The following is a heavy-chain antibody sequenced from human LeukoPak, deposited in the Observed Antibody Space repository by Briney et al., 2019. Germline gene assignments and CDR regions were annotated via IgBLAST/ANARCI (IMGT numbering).Heavy chain of an antibody. V-gene: IGHV3-43D*04. J-gene: IGHJ4*02. CDR1: GFTSDDYA. D-gene: IGHD3-3*01. CDR3: AKDGQKQHGGYDFWSGYYTY. Sequence: PGGSLRLSCAASGFTSDDYAMHWVRQAPGKGLEWVSLISWDGGSTYFADSVKGRFTISRDNSKNSLYLQMNSLRAEDTALYYGAKDGQKQHGGYDFWSGYYTYWGQGTLVTVSS. CDR2: ISWDGGST.